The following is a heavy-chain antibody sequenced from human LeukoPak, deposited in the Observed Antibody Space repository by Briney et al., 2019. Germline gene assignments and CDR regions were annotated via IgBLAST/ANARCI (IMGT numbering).Heavy chain of an antibody. CDR3: ARDPIAVAGTHAFDI. D-gene: IGHD6-19*01. J-gene: IGHJ3*02. V-gene: IGHV3-21*04. CDR2: ISSSSIYI. Sequence: PGGSLRLSCAASGFTFRRYTMNWVRQAPGKGLEWVSSISSSSIYIYYADSLKGRFTISRDNAKNSLYLQMNSLRAEDTAVYHCARDPIAVAGTHAFDIWGQGTMVTVSS. CDR1: GFTFRRYT.